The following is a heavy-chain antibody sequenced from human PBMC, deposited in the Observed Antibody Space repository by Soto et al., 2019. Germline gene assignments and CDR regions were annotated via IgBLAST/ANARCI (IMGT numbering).Heavy chain of an antibody. CDR2: ISWNSGNI. CDR3: VRSKGGYSYGTPFDY. D-gene: IGHD5-18*01. CDR1: GFTVSSNY. V-gene: IGHV3-9*01. J-gene: IGHJ4*02. Sequence: PGGSLRLSCAASGFTVSSNYMSWVRQALGKGLEWVSSISWNSGNIGYADSVKGRFTTSRDNAENSLYLQMNSLRPEDTALYYCVRSKGGYSYGTPFDYWGQGTLVTVSS.